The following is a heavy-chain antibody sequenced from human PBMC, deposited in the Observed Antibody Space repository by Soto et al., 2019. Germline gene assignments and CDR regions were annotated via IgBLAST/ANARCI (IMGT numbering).Heavy chain of an antibody. CDR3: ARRGYGGYGGGDAFDI. CDR2: IDPSDSYT. Sequence: PGESLKISCKGSGYSFTSYWISWVRQMHGKGLAWMGRIDPSDSYTNYSPSFQGHVTISADKSVSPAYLQWSSLKASDTAMYYCARRGYGGYGGGDAFDIWGQGTMVTVSS. CDR1: GYSFTSYW. V-gene: IGHV5-10-1*01. J-gene: IGHJ3*02. D-gene: IGHD5-12*01.